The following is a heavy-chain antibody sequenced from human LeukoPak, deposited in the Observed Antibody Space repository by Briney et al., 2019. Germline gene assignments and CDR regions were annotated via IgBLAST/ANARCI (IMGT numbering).Heavy chain of an antibody. CDR3: ARLVESGSYWPHYYYYYYMDV. CDR1: GVTISSSSYY. D-gene: IGHD1-26*01. Sequence: PAETLTLSCTVSGVTISSSSYYWGCIGPPPGQGLVGIVRIYYSGSTYYNPSLKSRVTISVDMSKNQFFLKLSSVTAADTAVYYCARLVESGSYWPHYYYYYYMDVWGKGTTVTVSS. J-gene: IGHJ6*03. CDR2: IYYSGST. V-gene: IGHV4-39*01.